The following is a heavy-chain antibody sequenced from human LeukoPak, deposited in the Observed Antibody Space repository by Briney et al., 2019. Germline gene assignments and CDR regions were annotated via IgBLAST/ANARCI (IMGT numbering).Heavy chain of an antibody. CDR1: GGSFSGYY. CDR2: INHSGST. V-gene: IGHV4-34*01. CDR3: AGGASGWYFDY. Sequence: PSETLSLTCAVYGGSFSGYYWSWIRQPPGKGLEWIGEINHSGSTNYNPSLKSRVTISVDTSKNQFSLKLSSVTAADTAVYYCAGGASGWYFDYWGQGTLVTVSS. D-gene: IGHD6-19*01. J-gene: IGHJ4*02.